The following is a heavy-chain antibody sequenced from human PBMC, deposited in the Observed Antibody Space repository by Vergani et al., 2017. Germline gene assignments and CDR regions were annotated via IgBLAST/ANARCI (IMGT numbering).Heavy chain of an antibody. J-gene: IGHJ4*02. CDR2: ISSDGGST. D-gene: IGHD3-22*01. Sequence: EVQLLESGGGLVQPGGSLRLSCAASGFTFSTYAMTWVRQAPGKGLEWVSTISSDGGSTYYADSVKGRFTISRDNSKNTLSLQMNSLTAEDTAIYYCAGPQWTSASYFGGFDYWGQGILVTVSS. V-gene: IGHV3-23*01. CDR3: AGPQWTSASYFGGFDY. CDR1: GFTFSTYA.